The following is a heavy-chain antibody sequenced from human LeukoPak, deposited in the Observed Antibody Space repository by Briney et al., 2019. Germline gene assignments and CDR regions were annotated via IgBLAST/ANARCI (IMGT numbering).Heavy chain of an antibody. CDR3: ARERRYYYDSSGNAYFDY. CDR2: IYYSGST. D-gene: IGHD3-22*01. V-gene: IGHV4-31*03. CDR1: GGSISSGGYY. Sequence: SETLSLTCTVSGGSISSGGYYWSWIRQHPGKGLGWIGYIYYSGSTYYNPSLKSRVTISVDTSKNQFSLKLSSVTAADTAVYYCARERRYYYDSSGNAYFDYWGQGTLVTVSS. J-gene: IGHJ4*02.